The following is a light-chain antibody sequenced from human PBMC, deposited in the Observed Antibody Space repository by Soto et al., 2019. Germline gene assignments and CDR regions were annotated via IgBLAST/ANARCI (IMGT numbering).Light chain of an antibody. J-gene: IGLJ2*01. Sequence: QSVLTQPPSVSGAPGQRVTIPCTGRSSNIGSYYDVHWYQQLPGTVPKLLIYGDNNRPSGVPDRFSGSKSGTSASLAITGLQAEDEANYYCQSYDSSLSHVVFGGGTKLTVL. CDR1: SSNIGSYYD. CDR2: GDN. V-gene: IGLV1-40*01. CDR3: QSYDSSLSHVV.